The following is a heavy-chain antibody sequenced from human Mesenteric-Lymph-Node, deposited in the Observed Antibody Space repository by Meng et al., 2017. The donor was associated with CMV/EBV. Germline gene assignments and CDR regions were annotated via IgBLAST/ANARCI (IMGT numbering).Heavy chain of an antibody. V-gene: IGHV3-21*01. Sequence: GESLKISCAASGFTFSSYSMNWVRQAPGKGLEWVSSISSSSSYIYYADSVKGRFTISRDNAKNSLYLQMNSLRAEDTAVYYCARDWYCSSTSCYTLWFYWGQGTLVTVSS. J-gene: IGHJ4*02. D-gene: IGHD2-2*02. CDR2: ISSSSSYI. CDR1: GFTFSSYS. CDR3: ARDWYCSSTSCYTLWFY.